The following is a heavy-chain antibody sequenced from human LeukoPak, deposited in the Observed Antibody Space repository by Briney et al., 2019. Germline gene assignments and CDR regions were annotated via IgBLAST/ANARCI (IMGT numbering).Heavy chain of an antibody. Sequence: PSETLSLTCAVYGGSFSGYYWSWIRQPPGKGLEWIGEINHSGSTNYNPSLKSRVTISVDTSKNQFSLKLSSVTAADTAVYYCARVGFYYDSGSYFDYWGQGTLVSVSS. CDR2: INHSGST. V-gene: IGHV4-34*01. D-gene: IGHD3-10*01. J-gene: IGHJ4*02. CDR3: ARVGFYYDSGSYFDY. CDR1: GGSFSGYY.